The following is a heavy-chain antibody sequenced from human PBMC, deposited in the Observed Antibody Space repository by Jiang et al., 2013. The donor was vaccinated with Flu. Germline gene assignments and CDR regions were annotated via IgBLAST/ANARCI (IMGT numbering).Heavy chain of an antibody. CDR1: GYSFTSYA. D-gene: IGHD2-2*01. V-gene: IGHV7-4-1*02. CDR3: ARGEGFCSGASCHFEH. Sequence: VSCKASGYSFTSYALNWVRQAPGQGLEWVGWINTNSGSPKYGQDFTGRFVFSLDTSVSTAYLQISSLKAEDTAVYYCARGEGFCSGASCHFEHWGQGTLITVSS. CDR2: INTNSGSP. J-gene: IGHJ4*02.